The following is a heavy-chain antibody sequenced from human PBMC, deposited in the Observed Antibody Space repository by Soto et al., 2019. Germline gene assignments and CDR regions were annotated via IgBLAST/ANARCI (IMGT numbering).Heavy chain of an antibody. V-gene: IGHV3-74*01. CDR1: GFSFSSYW. J-gene: IGHJ4*02. Sequence: GGSLRLSCEASGFSFSSYWMHWVRQAPGKGLVWVSRINSDGSSTSYADSVKGRFTISRDNAKNTLYLQMNSLRAEDTAVYYCARVTTYYYDSSGYSDYWGQGTLVTVSS. D-gene: IGHD3-22*01. CDR2: INSDGSST. CDR3: ARVTTYYYDSSGYSDY.